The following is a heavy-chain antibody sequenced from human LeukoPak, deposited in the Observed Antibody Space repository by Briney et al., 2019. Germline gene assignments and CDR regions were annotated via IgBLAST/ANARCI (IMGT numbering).Heavy chain of an antibody. Sequence: GGSLRLSCAASGFTFSTYWMTWVRQAPGKGLEWVANIKQDGSEEYYVDSVKGRFTISRDNAKNSLYLQMNSLRAEDTAVYYCARLKLLWSNYFDYWGQGTLVTVSS. J-gene: IGHJ4*02. D-gene: IGHD2-2*01. CDR2: IKQDGSEE. V-gene: IGHV3-7*01. CDR1: GFTFSTYW. CDR3: ARLKLLWSNYFDY.